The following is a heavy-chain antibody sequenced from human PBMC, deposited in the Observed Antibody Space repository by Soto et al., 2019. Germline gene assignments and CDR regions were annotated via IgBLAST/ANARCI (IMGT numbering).Heavy chain of an antibody. Sequence: PGGSLILSCAASGFTVSSNYMSWVRQAPGKGLEWVSVIYSGGSTYYADSVKGRFTISRDNSKNTLYLQMNSLRAEDTAVYYCAREGVDSSSSRWFDPWGQGTLVTVSS. V-gene: IGHV3-53*01. CDR2: IYSGGST. J-gene: IGHJ5*02. D-gene: IGHD6-6*01. CDR3: AREGVDSSSSRWFDP. CDR1: GFTVSSNY.